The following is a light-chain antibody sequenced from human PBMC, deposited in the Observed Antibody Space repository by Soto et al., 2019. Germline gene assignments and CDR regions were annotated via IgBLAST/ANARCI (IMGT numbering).Light chain of an antibody. CDR1: SSDVGGYDS. CDR3: CSYAGSYTLV. V-gene: IGLV2-11*01. CDR2: AVS. J-gene: IGLJ2*01. Sequence: QSVLTQPRSVSGSPGQSVTISCTGTSSDVGGYDSVSWYQQHPGKAPKLMIYAVSKRLSGVTDRFSGSKSGNTASLTISGLQAEDEADYYCCSYAGSYTLVFGGGTKLTVL.